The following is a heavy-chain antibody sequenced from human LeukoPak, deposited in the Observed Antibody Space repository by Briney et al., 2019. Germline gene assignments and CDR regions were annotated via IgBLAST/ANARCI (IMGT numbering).Heavy chain of an antibody. CDR3: ARRRDLFDY. J-gene: IGHJ4*02. V-gene: IGHV4-39*01. CDR1: GGSISSSSYY. Sequence: SETLSLTCTVSGGSISSSSYYWGWIRQPPGKGLEWIGSIYYSGSTYYNPSLKSRVTISVDTSKNQFSLKLSSVTAADMAVYYCARRRDLFDYWGQGTLVTVSS. CDR2: IYYSGST.